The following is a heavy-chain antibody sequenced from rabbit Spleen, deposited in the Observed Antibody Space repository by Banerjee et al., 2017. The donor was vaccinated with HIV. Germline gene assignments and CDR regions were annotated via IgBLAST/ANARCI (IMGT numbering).Heavy chain of an antibody. CDR1: GFSFSSRYW. Sequence: QSLEESGGDLVKPGASLTLTCTASGFSFSSRYWISWVRQAPGKGLEWIAYIYTDSSSTYYANWAKGRFTISKTSSTTVTLQMTSLTAADTATYFCARDLYDSENLWGPGTLVTVS. CDR3: ARDLYDSENL. V-gene: IGHV1S40*01. D-gene: IGHD1-1*01. J-gene: IGHJ2*01. CDR2: IYTDSSST.